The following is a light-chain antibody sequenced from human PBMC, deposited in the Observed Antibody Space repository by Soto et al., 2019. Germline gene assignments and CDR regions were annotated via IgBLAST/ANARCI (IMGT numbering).Light chain of an antibody. J-gene: IGLJ1*01. Sequence: QSALTQPASVSGSPGQSVTISCTGTSIDVGGYNYVSWYQQHPGKAPKLMIYDVSKRPSGVPDRFSGSKSGNTASLTISGLQAEDEADYYCCSYAGSYTLYVFGTGTKVTV. V-gene: IGLV2-11*01. CDR2: DVS. CDR1: SIDVGGYNY. CDR3: CSYAGSYTLYV.